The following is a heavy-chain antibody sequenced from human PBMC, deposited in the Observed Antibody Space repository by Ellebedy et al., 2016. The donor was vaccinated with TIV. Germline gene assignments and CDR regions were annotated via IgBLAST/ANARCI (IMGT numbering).Heavy chain of an antibody. CDR2: IKQDGSEK. D-gene: IGHD6-19*01. J-gene: IGHJ6*02. CDR3: ARDLSVGGNYYGMDV. Sequence: GESLKISCAASGFTFSNYWMSWGRQAPGKGLEWVANIKQDGSEKYYVDSVKGRFTISRDNAKNSVYLQMNSLRAEDTAVYYCARDLSVGGNYYGMDVWGQGTTVTVSS. V-gene: IGHV3-7*03. CDR1: GFTFSNYW.